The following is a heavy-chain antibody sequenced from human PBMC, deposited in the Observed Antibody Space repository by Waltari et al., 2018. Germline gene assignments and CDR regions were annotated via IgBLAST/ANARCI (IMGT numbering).Heavy chain of an antibody. CDR1: GYSFTNYA. Sequence: QVQLVQSGSEWKKPGASVKVSCKAYGYSFTNYAINWVRQAPGQGLELMGWVTTNTDNPTYTQRFTRRFVFSWDTSVSTAYLQINDLKAEDTAIYYCAREVVPAAKIVVNWFDPWGQGTQVTVSS. J-gene: IGHJ5*02. D-gene: IGHD2-2*01. CDR2: VTTNTDNP. CDR3: AREVVPAAKIVVNWFDP. V-gene: IGHV7-4-1*02.